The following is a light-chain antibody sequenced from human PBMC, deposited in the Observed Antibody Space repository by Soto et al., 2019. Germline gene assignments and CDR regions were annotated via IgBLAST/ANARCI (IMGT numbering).Light chain of an antibody. CDR3: QHYVTSLTT. Sequence: EILFTQSPGTLSLSPGERATLSCGASQSVTSNYLAWYQQKPGQAPRLLIFGASIRVTGIPDRFIGSGSGTDFTLTISRLEPEDFAVYYCQHYVTSLTTFGQGTKVDIK. V-gene: IGKV3-20*01. J-gene: IGKJ1*01. CDR1: QSVTSNY. CDR2: GAS.